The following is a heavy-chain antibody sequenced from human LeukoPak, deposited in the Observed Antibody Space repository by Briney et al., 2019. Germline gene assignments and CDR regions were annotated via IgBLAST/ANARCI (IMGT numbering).Heavy chain of an antibody. Sequence: GGSLRLSCAASGFTFSSNYMSWVRQAPGKGLEWVSVIYSGGSTYYADSVKGRFTISRDNSKNTLYLQMNSLRAEDTAVYCCARGVHYYGSRSDYWGQGTLVTVSS. CDR2: IYSGGST. D-gene: IGHD3-10*01. V-gene: IGHV3-66*01. CDR1: GFTFSSNY. J-gene: IGHJ4*02. CDR3: ARGVHYYGSRSDY.